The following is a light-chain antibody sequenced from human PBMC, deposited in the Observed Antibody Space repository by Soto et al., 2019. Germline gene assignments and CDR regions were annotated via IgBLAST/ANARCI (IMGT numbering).Light chain of an antibody. Sequence: QAVVTQPASVSGSPGQSITISCTGTSGDIGGYNYVSWYQQHPGKAPKLVISEVTNRPSGVSNRFSGSKSGNTASLTISGLQAEDEADYYCSSFSADTTPVLFGGGTKLTVL. CDR3: SSFSADTTPVL. CDR2: EVT. V-gene: IGLV2-14*01. J-gene: IGLJ2*01. CDR1: SGDIGGYNY.